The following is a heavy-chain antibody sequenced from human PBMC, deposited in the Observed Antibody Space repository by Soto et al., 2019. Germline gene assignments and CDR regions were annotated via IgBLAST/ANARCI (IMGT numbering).Heavy chain of an antibody. V-gene: IGHV3-30*09. CDR1: GFKYTDFA. Sequence: VQLVESGGGEVQPGRSLRLSCAASGFKYTDFALHWVRQAPGKGLEWVAIISYDGSDKYYADSVKGRFVISRDNPKNTLYLEMNSLRPEDTAVYFCARRAWDSYYAIEVWGQGTRVSVFS. J-gene: IGHJ6*02. CDR2: ISYDGSDK. D-gene: IGHD3-22*01. CDR3: ARRAWDSYYAIEV.